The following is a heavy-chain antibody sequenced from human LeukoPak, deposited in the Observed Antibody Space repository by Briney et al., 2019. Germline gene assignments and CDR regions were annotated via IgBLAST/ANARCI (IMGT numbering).Heavy chain of an antibody. CDR2: IYYSGST. CDR1: GGSISSSSYY. D-gene: IGHD6-19*01. CDR3: ARVHIAVAGTCFDY. V-gene: IGHV4-39*07. J-gene: IGHJ4*02. Sequence: SETLSLTCTVSGGSISSSSYYWGWIRQPPGKGLEWIGSIYYSGSTYYNPSLKSRVTISVDTSKNQFSLKLSSVTAADTAVYYCARVHIAVAGTCFDYWGQGTLVTVSS.